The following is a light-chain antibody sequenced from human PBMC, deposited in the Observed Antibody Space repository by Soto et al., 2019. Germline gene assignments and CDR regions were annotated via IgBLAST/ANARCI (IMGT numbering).Light chain of an antibody. Sequence: ALTQPASVSGSPGQSITISCTGTSSDVGAYNYVSWYQQHPGKVPKLMIYDVSDRPSGVSNRFSGPKSGNTASLTISGLQAEDEADYYCSSFTRSNSYVFGTGTKLTVL. CDR3: SSFTRSNSYV. V-gene: IGLV2-14*03. CDR1: SSDVGAYNY. CDR2: DVS. J-gene: IGLJ1*01.